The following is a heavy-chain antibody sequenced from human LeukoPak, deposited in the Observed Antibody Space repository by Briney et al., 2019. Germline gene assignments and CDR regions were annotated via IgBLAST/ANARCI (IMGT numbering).Heavy chain of an antibody. CDR2: IYRDGST. D-gene: IGHD5-12*01. CDR3: SRDRLGGLDL. V-gene: IGHV3-23*03. J-gene: IGHJ5*02. Sequence: GGSLRLSCAASGFTFSSYAMSWVRQAPGKGLEWVSVIYRDGSTYYADSVKGRFTISRDNAKNSVYLQMNSLRPDDTAVYYCSRDRLGGLDLWGQGTLVTVSS. CDR1: GFTFSSYA.